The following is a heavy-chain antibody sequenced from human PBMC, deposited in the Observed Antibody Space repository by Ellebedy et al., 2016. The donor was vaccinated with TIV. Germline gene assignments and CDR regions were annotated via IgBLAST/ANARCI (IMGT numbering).Heavy chain of an antibody. Sequence: AASVKVSCKASGYTFSSYDINWVRQATGQGLEWMGWMNPNSGYTVYAQNFQGRLTFTRNTSISTAYLELSSLRSEDTAVYYCARGSGNYPNDYWGQGTPVTVPS. D-gene: IGHD1-26*01. CDR1: GYTFSSYD. V-gene: IGHV1-8*03. J-gene: IGHJ4*02. CDR2: MNPNSGYT. CDR3: ARGSGNYPNDY.